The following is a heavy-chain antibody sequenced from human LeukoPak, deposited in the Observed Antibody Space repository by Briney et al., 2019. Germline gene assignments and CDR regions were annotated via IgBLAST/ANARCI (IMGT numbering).Heavy chain of an antibody. CDR2: IYYSGST. Sequence: SETLSLTCTVSGGSISSSSYYWGWIRQPPGKGLEWIGSIYYSGSTYYNPSLKSRVTISVDTSKNQFSLKLSSVTAADTAVYYCARTPIVGAMGFYYYMDVWGKGTTVTVSS. D-gene: IGHD1-26*01. CDR1: GGSISSSSYY. V-gene: IGHV4-39*01. CDR3: ARTPIVGAMGFYYYMDV. J-gene: IGHJ6*03.